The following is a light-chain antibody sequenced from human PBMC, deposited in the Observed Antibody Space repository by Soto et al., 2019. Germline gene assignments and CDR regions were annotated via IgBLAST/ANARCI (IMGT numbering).Light chain of an antibody. CDR3: SSLSTTSTPMV. V-gene: IGLV2-14*01. CDR1: SSDIGLYNY. Sequence: QSVLGQPASMSGSPGQSITIPCTGASSDIGLYNYVSWYQHHPGKAPKLLISEVNVRPSGLSDRFSASKAGNTASLTISGLQPEDEAYYYCSSLSTTSTPMVFGSGTKAAVL. J-gene: IGLJ1*01. CDR2: EVN.